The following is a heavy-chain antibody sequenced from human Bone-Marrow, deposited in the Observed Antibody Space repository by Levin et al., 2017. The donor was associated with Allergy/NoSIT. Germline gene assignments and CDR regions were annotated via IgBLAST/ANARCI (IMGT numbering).Heavy chain of an antibody. J-gene: IGHJ3*02. D-gene: IGHD6-19*01. CDR3: ASLAVAGPSNAFDI. CDR1: GFTFSSYA. CDR2: ISSNGGST. Sequence: GESLKISCAASGFTFSSYAMHWVRQAPGKGLEYVSAISSNGGSTYYANSVKGRFTISRDNSKNTLYLQMGSLRAEDMAVYYCASLAVAGPSNAFDIWGQGTMVTVSS. V-gene: IGHV3-64*01.